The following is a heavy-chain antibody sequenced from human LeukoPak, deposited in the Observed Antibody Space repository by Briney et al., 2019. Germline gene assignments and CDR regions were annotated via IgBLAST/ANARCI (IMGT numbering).Heavy chain of an antibody. J-gene: IGHJ4*02. CDR3: TRDYDFWSGYFDS. V-gene: IGHV3-49*04. D-gene: IGHD3-3*01. CDR1: GFTFGDYA. CDR2: IRSKAYGGTT. Sequence: GRSLRLSCTASGFTFGDYAMSWVRQAPGKGLEWVGFIRSKAYGGTTEYAASVKGRFTISRDDSKSIAYLQMNSLKTEDTAVNYCTRDYDFWSGYFDSWGQGTLVTVSS.